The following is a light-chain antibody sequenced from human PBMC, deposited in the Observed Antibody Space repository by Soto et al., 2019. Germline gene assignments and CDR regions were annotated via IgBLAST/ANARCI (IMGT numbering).Light chain of an antibody. J-gene: IGLJ1*01. V-gene: IGLV2-23*01. CDR3: CSSAPESTYL. CDR1: SSDVGAYDS. CDR2: KGT. Sequence: QSALAQPASVSGSPGQSITISCTGTSSDVGAYDSVSWYQQHPHKSPQLIIYKGTQRPSGVSNRFSGSTSGNAASLTISGLQADDEADYFCCSSAPESTYLCGTGTKVTVL.